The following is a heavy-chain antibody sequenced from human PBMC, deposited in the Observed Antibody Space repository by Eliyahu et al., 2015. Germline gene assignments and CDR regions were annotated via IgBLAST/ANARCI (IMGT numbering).Heavy chain of an antibody. CDR2: IWFDGSNK. Sequence: QVQLVESGGGVVQPGRSLRLSCAASGFTFSTYAMHWVRQAPGKGLEWVAVIWFDGSNKFYADSVKGRFTISRDNSKNTLSLQMNSLGAEDTAIYYCARDSSMSTVTLDYWGQGTPVTVSS. CDR3: ARDSSMSTVTLDY. CDR1: GFTFSTYA. J-gene: IGHJ4*02. V-gene: IGHV3-33*01. D-gene: IGHD4-17*01.